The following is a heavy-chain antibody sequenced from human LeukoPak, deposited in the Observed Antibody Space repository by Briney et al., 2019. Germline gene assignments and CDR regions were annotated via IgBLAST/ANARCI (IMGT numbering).Heavy chain of an antibody. Sequence: PSETLSLTCTVPGGSVSNYYGSWIRQPAGKGLEWIGCFYSSENSYYNPSLKGRVTMSVDTSKNQFSLKLTSVTAADTAVYYCARAPASGSGTPNWFDPWGHGTLVTVSS. CDR3: ARAPASGSGTPNWFDP. J-gene: IGHJ5*02. D-gene: IGHD3-10*01. CDR2: FYSSENS. CDR1: GGSVSNYY. V-gene: IGHV4-4*07.